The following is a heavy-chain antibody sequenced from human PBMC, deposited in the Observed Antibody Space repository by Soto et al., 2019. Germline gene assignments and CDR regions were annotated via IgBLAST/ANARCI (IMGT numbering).Heavy chain of an antibody. D-gene: IGHD3-22*01. V-gene: IGHV1-3*01. Sequence: QVPLVQSGAEVKKPGASVKISCKASGYTFFSYDIHWVRQAPGQRLEWMGRVNAGNGNTTYSQKFQGRVTITADTSANTVYLELSSLRSEDTAVYYCASTKYDSSAYYYWYLGLWGRGTLVTVSS. CDR3: ASTKYDSSAYYYWYLGL. CDR1: GYTFFSYD. J-gene: IGHJ2*01. CDR2: VNAGNGNT.